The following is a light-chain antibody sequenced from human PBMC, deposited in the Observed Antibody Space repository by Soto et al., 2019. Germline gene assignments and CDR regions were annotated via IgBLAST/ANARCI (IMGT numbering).Light chain of an antibody. J-gene: IGKJ1*01. CDR2: GAS. CDR3: QQYGSSSWT. Sequence: EIVLTQSPGTLPLSPGERATLSCRASQSVSSNYLAWYQQKPGQAPRLLIYGASSRATGIPDRFSGSGSGTDFTLTISRLEPEDFAVYYCQQYGSSSWTFGQGTKVDIK. CDR1: QSVSSNY. V-gene: IGKV3-20*01.